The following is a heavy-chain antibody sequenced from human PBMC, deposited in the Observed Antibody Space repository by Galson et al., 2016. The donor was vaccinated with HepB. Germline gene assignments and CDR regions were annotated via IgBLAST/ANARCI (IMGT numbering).Heavy chain of an antibody. J-gene: IGHJ4*02. D-gene: IGHD5-18*01. Sequence: IYPGDFDTRYSPSFQGQVTISADKSTTNVYLQWSSLKASDTAIYYCARLDHRGYKYAYLDYWGQGTLVTVSS. CDR2: IYPGDFDT. V-gene: IGHV5-51*01. CDR3: ARLDHRGYKYAYLDY.